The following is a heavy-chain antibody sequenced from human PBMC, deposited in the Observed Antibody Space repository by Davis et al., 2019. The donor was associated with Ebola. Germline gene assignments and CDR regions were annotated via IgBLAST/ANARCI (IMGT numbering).Heavy chain of an antibody. Sequence: SQTLSLTCTVSGGSISSNTYYWDWVRQPPGKGLEWVGSISLSGTTAYNPSLKSRVTISIDTSNNQLSLKLVAVTAADTAVYYCAREWHDIDAFDFWGQGTMVTVSS. CDR1: GGSISSNTYY. CDR2: ISLSGTT. CDR3: AREWHDIDAFDF. V-gene: IGHV4-39*07. D-gene: IGHD5-12*01. J-gene: IGHJ3*01.